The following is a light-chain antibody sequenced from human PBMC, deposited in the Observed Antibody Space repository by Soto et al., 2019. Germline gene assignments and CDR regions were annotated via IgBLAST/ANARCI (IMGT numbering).Light chain of an antibody. J-gene: IGKJ1*01. CDR2: DAS. CDR3: QQYGSSGT. Sequence: ETVLTQSPATLSLSPGERATLSCRASQSVSSYLAWYQQKPGQAPRLLIYDASNRATGIPARFSGSGSGTEFTLTISGLQSEDFALYYCQQYGSSGTFGQGTKVDIK. V-gene: IGKV3-11*01. CDR1: QSVSSY.